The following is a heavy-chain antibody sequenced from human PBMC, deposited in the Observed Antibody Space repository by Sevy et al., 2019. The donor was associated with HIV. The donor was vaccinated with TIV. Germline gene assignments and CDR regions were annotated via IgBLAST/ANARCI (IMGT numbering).Heavy chain of an antibody. J-gene: IGHJ6*02. Sequence: GGSLRLSCAASGFTFSSYWMHWVRQAPGKGLVWVSRINSDGSSTSYADSVKGRFTISRDNAKNTLYLQMNSLRAEDTAVYYCAKSDSSGYYSRGRCYGMDVWGQGTTVTVSS. CDR1: GFTFSSYW. CDR2: INSDGSST. V-gene: IGHV3-74*01. D-gene: IGHD3-22*01. CDR3: AKSDSSGYYSRGRCYGMDV.